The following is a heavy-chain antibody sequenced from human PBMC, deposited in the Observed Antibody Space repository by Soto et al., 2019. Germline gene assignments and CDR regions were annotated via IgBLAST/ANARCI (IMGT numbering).Heavy chain of an antibody. D-gene: IGHD2-15*01. V-gene: IGHV4-34*01. CDR2: INHSGST. CDR3: SRARATRWFDP. Sequence: QVQLQQWGAGLLKPSETLSLTCAVYGGSFSGYYWSWIRQPPGKGLEWIGEINHSGSTNYNPSLKSRGTISVDTSKNHFSLKLRSVTAADTAVYYSSRARATRWFDPWGQGTLVTVSS. J-gene: IGHJ5*02. CDR1: GGSFSGYY.